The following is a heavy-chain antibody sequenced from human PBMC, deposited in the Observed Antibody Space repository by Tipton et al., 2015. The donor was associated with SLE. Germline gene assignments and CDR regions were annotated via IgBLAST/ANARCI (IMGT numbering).Heavy chain of an antibody. J-gene: IGHJ5*02. CDR3: ARDFRTTVTTRLYNWFDP. CDR2: IDYSGRT. CDR1: GGSINNGGHY. V-gene: IGHV4-31*03. D-gene: IGHD4-11*01. Sequence: TLSLTCTVSGGSINNGGHYWSWIRLLPGKGLEWIGYIDYSGRTYYNPSLKSRVTISVDTSKNQFSLKLSSVTAADTAVYYCARDFRTTVTTRLYNWFDPWGQGTLVTVSS.